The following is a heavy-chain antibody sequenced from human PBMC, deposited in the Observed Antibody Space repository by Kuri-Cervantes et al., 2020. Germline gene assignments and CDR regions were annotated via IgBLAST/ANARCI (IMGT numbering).Heavy chain of an antibody. J-gene: IGHJ4*02. CDR1: GLTFSSYW. Sequence: LSLSRAASGLTFSSYWMHWVRQAPGKGLVWVSRINSDGSSTSYADSVKGRFTISRDNAKNTLYLQMNSLRAEDTPIYYCASGYSSGWYSGGRDYWGQGTLVTVSS. D-gene: IGHD6-19*01. CDR3: ASGYSSGWYSGGRDY. V-gene: IGHV3-74*01. CDR2: INSDGSST.